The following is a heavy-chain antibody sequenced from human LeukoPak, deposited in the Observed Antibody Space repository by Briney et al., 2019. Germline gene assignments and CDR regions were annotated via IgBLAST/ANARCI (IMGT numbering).Heavy chain of an antibody. CDR3: ARDLGDIVATTLSYGMDV. V-gene: IGHV3-21*01. Sequence: PGGSLRLSCAASGFTFSSYSMNWVRQAPGKGLEWVSSISSSSYIYYADSVKGRFTISRDNAKNSLYLQMNSLRAEDTAVYYCARDLGDIVATTLSYGMDVWGQGTTVTVSS. CDR2: ISSSSYI. CDR1: GFTFSSYS. D-gene: IGHD5-12*01. J-gene: IGHJ6*02.